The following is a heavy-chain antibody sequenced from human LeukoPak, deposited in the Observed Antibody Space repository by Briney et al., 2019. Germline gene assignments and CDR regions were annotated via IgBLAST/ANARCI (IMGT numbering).Heavy chain of an antibody. J-gene: IGHJ3*02. CDR2: ISSSSSYI. CDR3: AREGLTHDAFDI. D-gene: IGHD4/OR15-4a*01. Sequence: KTGGSLRLSCAASGFTFSSYSMNWVRQAPGKGLEWVSSISSSSSYIYYADSVKGRFTISRDNAKNSLYLQMNGLRAEDTAVYYCAREGLTHDAFDIWGQGTMVTVSS. V-gene: IGHV3-21*01. CDR1: GFTFSSYS.